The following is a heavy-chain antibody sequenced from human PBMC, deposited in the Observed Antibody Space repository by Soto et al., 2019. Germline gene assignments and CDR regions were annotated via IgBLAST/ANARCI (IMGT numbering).Heavy chain of an antibody. D-gene: IGHD4-17*01. V-gene: IGHV1-8*01. Sequence: ASVKVSCKASGYTFTSYDINWVRQATGHGLEWMGWLNPNTGNTGYAPKFQGRVTTTRNTSINTVYMELSSLRSEDTAVYYCARGLTSEWFDPWGQGTLVTVSS. CDR1: GYTFTSYD. CDR2: LNPNTGNT. CDR3: ARGLTSEWFDP. J-gene: IGHJ5*02.